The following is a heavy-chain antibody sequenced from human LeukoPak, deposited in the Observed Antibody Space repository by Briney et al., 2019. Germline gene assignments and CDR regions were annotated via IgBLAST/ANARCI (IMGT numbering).Heavy chain of an antibody. CDR2: IHYSGST. CDR1: GGSIGSFL. CDR3: ARSRGGYGDYGSWFDP. V-gene: IGHV4-59*01. D-gene: IGHD3-16*01. Sequence: SETLSLTCTVSGGSIGSFLWSWIRQPPGKALEWIGYIHYSGSTKYNPSLKSRVTISVDTSENQFSLTLNSVTAADTAVYYCARSRGGYGDYGSWFDPWGQGILVTVSS. J-gene: IGHJ5*02.